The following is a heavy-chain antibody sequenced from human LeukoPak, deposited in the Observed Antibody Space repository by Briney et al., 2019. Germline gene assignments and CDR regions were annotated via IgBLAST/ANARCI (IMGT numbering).Heavy chain of an antibody. J-gene: IGHJ3*02. V-gene: IGHV3-53*01. CDR1: GFTVSSNY. CDR2: IYSGGST. D-gene: IGHD1-26*01. CDR3: ARTLARASSSGSYYGAFDI. Sequence: GGSLRLSCAASGFTVSSNYMSWVRQAPGKGLEWVSVIYSGGSTYYADSVKGRFTISRDNSKNTLYLQMNSLRAEDTAVYYCARTLARASSSGSYYGAFDIWGQGTMVTVSS.